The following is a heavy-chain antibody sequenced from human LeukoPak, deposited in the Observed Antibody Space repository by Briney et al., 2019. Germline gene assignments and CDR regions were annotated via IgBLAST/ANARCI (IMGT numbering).Heavy chain of an antibody. J-gene: IGHJ4*02. D-gene: IGHD4-17*01. V-gene: IGHV4-61*08. CDR1: GGSISSGDYY. Sequence: SETLSLTCTVSGGSISSGDYYWSWIRQPPGKGLEWIGYIYYSGSTNYNPSLKSRVTMSVDTSKKQFSLKLSSVTAADTAVYYCARGRPPHDYGTLFDYWGQGTLVTVSS. CDR3: ARGRPPHDYGTLFDY. CDR2: IYYSGST.